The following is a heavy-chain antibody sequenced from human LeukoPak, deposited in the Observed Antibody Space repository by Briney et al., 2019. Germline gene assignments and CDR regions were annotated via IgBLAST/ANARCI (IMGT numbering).Heavy chain of an antibody. CDR1: GGSFSGYY. D-gene: IGHD2-2*01. J-gene: IGHJ5*02. Sequence: SETLSLTCAVYGGSFSGYYWSWIRQPPGKGLEWIGEINHSGSTNYNPSLKSRVTISVDKSKNQFSLKLSSVTAADTAVYYCARDPLNEEDIVVVPASNPWGQGTLVTVSS. V-gene: IGHV4-34*01. CDR3: ARDPLNEEDIVVVPASNP. CDR2: INHSGST.